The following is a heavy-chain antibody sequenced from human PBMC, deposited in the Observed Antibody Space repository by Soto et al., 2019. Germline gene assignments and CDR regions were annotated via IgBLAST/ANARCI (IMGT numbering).Heavy chain of an antibody. CDR2: ISYDGSNK. Sequence: GGSLRLSCAASGFTFSSYGMHWVRQAPGKGLEWVAVISYDGSNKYYADSVKGRFTISRDNSKNTLYLQMNSLRAEDTAVYYCAKVTYGSITIFGSPLDYWGQGTLVTVSS. D-gene: IGHD3-3*01. V-gene: IGHV3-30*18. CDR3: AKVTYGSITIFGSPLDY. CDR1: GFTFSSYG. J-gene: IGHJ4*02.